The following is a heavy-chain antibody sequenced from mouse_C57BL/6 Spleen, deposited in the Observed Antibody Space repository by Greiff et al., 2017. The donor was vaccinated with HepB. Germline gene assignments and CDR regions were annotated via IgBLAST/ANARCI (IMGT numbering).Heavy chain of an antibody. J-gene: IGHJ4*01. V-gene: IGHV3-6*01. CDR1: GYSITSGYY. D-gene: IGHD2-4*01. CDR2: ISYDGSN. CDR3: AADYGAMDY. Sequence: EVKLQESGPGLVKPSQSLSLTCSVTGYSITSGYYWNWIRQFPGNKLEWMGYISYDGSNNYNPSLKNRISITRDTSKNQFFLKLNSVTTEDTATYYCAADYGAMDYWGQGTSVTVFS.